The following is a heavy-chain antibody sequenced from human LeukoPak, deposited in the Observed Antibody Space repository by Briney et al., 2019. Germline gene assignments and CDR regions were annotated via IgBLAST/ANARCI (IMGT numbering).Heavy chain of an antibody. V-gene: IGHV3-48*03. CDR2: ISSSGSTI. CDR3: AVQHVAFDY. D-gene: IGHD1-1*01. CDR1: GFTFSSYE. J-gene: IGHJ4*02. Sequence: PGGSLRLSCAASGFTFSSYEMNWVCQAPGKGLEWVSYISSSGSTIYYADSVKGRFTISRDNAKNSLYLQMNSLRAEDTAVYYCAVQHVAFDYWGQGTLVTVSS.